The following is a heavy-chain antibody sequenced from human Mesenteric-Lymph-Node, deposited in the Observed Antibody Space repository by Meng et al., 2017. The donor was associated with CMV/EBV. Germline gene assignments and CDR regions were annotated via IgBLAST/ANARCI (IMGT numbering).Heavy chain of an antibody. Sequence: SETLSLTCTVSGGSISSSSYYWGWIRQPPGKGLEWIGSIYYSGSTYYNPSLKSRVTISVDTSKNQFSLKLSSVTAADTAVYYCARDQPADYWGQGTLVTVSS. J-gene: IGHJ4*02. V-gene: IGHV4-39*02. CDR3: ARDQPADY. CDR2: IYYSGST. CDR1: GGSISSSSYY.